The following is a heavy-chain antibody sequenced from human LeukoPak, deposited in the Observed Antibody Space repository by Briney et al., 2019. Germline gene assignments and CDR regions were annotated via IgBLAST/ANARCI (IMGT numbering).Heavy chain of an antibody. J-gene: IGHJ5*02. CDR2: IYYSGST. V-gene: IGHV4-39*07. Sequence: KTSETLSLTCTVSGGSTSSSSYYWGWIRQPPGKGLEWIGSIYYSGSTYYNPSLKSRVTISVDTSKNQFSLKLSSVTAADTAVYYCARVGYSSGWYSGYWFDPWGQGTLVTVSS. CDR1: GGSTSSSSYY. D-gene: IGHD6-19*01. CDR3: ARVGYSSGWYSGYWFDP.